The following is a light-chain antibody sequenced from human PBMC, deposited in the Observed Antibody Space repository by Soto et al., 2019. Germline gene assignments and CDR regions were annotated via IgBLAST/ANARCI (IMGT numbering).Light chain of an antibody. Sequence: DIHMTQSPSTLSASVGDRVTITCRASESISSWLAGYQQKPGKAPNLLIYEASSLDTGVPSRFSGSGSGTEFTLNISSLQPDDFATYYCQQYDMYPHTFGQGTKLEIK. V-gene: IGKV1-5*03. CDR3: QQYDMYPHT. CDR2: EAS. CDR1: ESISSW. J-gene: IGKJ2*01.